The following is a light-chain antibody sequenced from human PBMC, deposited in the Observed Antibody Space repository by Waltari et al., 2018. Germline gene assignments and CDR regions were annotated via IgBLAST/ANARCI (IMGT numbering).Light chain of an antibody. Sequence: SYELTQPPSVSVSPGQTARITCGGDNLGSNYVHWYQLKAAQAPVLVIYYESNRPSGIPERFSGSKSGNTATLTISGVEAGDEADDYCQVWDSNSDHYIFGVGTRLTVL. CDR3: QVWDSNSDHYI. J-gene: IGLJ1*01. V-gene: IGLV3-21*01. CDR2: YES. CDR1: NLGSNY.